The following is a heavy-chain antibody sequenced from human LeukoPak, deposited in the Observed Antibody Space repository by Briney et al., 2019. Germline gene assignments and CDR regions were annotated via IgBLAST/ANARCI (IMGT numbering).Heavy chain of an antibody. CDR1: GFAVRGNY. CDR3: VGEGGDNLWGNDFVY. Sequence: GGSLRLSCAPFGFAVRGNYMSWVRQAPGKGLEWVSVIYSGGNTYYADSVEGRFTISRDNSKNTLYLQMNTLGVEDTAVYYCVGEGGDNLWGNDFVYWGQGALVTVSS. CDR2: IYSGGNT. V-gene: IGHV3-66*01. D-gene: IGHD3-16*01. J-gene: IGHJ4*02.